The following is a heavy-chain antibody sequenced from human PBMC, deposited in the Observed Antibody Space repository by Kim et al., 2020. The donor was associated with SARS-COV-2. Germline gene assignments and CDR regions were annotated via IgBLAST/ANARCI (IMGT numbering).Heavy chain of an antibody. CDR3: ARDRRIAVAGTPIYYFDY. Sequence: SRVTISVDTSKNQFSLKLSSVTAADTAVYYCARDRRIAVAGTPIYYFDYWGQGTLVTVSS. V-gene: IGHV4-59*01. D-gene: IGHD6-19*01. J-gene: IGHJ4*02.